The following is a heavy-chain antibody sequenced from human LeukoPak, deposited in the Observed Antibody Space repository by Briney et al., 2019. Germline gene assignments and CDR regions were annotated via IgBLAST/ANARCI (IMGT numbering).Heavy chain of an antibody. CDR3: ARMQKDDFWSGYYSDY. CDR1: GGSFSGYY. J-gene: IGHJ4*02. CDR2: INHSGST. Sequence: PSETLSLTCAVYGGSFSGYYWSWIRQPPGKGLEWIGEINHSGSTNYNPSLKNRVTISVDTSKNQFSLKLSSVTAADTAVYYCARMQKDDFWSGYYSDYWGQGTLVTVSS. D-gene: IGHD3-3*01. V-gene: IGHV4-34*01.